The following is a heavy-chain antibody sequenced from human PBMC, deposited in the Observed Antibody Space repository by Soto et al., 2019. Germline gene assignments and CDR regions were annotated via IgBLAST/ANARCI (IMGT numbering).Heavy chain of an antibody. Sequence: QVQLQESGPGLVKPSQTLSLTCTVSGGSISSGGYYWSWIRQHPGKGLEWIGYIYYSGSTYYNPSLKSRVTISVDTSKTQLSLKLSSVTAAVTTVYYCARGWVYQLQTHWFDPWGQGTLVTVSS. V-gene: IGHV4-31*03. CDR3: ARGWVYQLQTHWFDP. J-gene: IGHJ5*02. D-gene: IGHD2-2*01. CDR1: GGSISSGGYY. CDR2: IYYSGST.